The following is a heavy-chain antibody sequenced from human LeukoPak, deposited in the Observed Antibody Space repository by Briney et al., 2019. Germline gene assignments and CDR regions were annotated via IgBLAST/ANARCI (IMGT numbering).Heavy chain of an antibody. V-gene: IGHV3-74*01. CDR3: AREYYGDYGMDV. CDR1: GFTFSSYW. Sequence: GGSLRLSCAASGFTFSSYWMHWVRQAPGKGLVWVSRINSDGSSTSYADSVKGRFTISRDNAKNTLFLQMSSLRAEDTAVYYCAREYYGDYGMDVWGQGTTVTVSS. D-gene: IGHD4-17*01. CDR2: INSDGSST. J-gene: IGHJ6*02.